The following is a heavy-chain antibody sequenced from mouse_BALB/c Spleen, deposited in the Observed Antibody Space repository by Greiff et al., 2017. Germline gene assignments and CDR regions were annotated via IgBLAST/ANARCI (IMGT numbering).Heavy chain of an antibody. Sequence: VKLEESGPGLVAPSQSLSITCTVSGFSLTSYGVHWVRQPPGKGLEWLGVIWAGGSTNYNSALMSRLSISKDNSKSQVFLKMNSLQTDDTAMYYCARSYGNYVYAMDYWGQGTSVTVSS. D-gene: IGHD2-1*01. V-gene: IGHV2-9*02. CDR1: GFSLTSYG. CDR2: IWAGGST. CDR3: ARSYGNYVYAMDY. J-gene: IGHJ4*01.